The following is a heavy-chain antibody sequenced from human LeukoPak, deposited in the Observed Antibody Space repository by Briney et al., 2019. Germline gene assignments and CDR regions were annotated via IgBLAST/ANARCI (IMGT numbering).Heavy chain of an antibody. CDR2: ISYSGTT. Sequence: PSETLSLTCTVSGGSISSSSYFWGWIRHPPGKGLEWNGSISYSGTTYYNPSLDSRVTISVDTSKNQFSLKLSSVTAADTAVYYCVRHVSGYSYGFGTFDYWGQGALVTVSS. CDR3: VRHVSGYSYGFGTFDY. D-gene: IGHD5-18*01. V-gene: IGHV4-39*01. CDR1: GGSISSSSYF. J-gene: IGHJ4*02.